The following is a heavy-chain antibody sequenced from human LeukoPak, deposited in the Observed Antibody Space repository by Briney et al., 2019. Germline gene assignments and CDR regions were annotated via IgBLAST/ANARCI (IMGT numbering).Heavy chain of an antibody. V-gene: IGHV1-2*02. D-gene: IGHD1-20*01. CDR1: GYTFTGYY. CDR3: ATGGDITRFDY. J-gene: IGHJ4*02. Sequence: EASVKVSCKASGYTFTGYYMHWVRQAPGQGLEWMGWINPNSGGTNYAQKFQGRVTMTRDTSIRTAYMEISRLTSDDTAVYYCATGGDITRFDYWGQGTLATVSS. CDR2: INPNSGGT.